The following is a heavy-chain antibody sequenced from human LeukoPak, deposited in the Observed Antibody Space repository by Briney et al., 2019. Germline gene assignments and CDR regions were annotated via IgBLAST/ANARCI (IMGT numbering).Heavy chain of an antibody. CDR2: IKPDEGEK. Sequence: GGSLRLSCAASGFTFSSDWMIWVRQAPGKGLEWVANIKPDEGEKYYVDSVKGRFTVSRDNSKNSLYLQMNSLRADDTAVYYCARYCSGGSCSYFDYWGQGTLVTVSS. J-gene: IGHJ4*02. CDR3: ARYCSGGSCSYFDY. CDR1: GFTFSSDW. D-gene: IGHD2-15*01. V-gene: IGHV3-7*01.